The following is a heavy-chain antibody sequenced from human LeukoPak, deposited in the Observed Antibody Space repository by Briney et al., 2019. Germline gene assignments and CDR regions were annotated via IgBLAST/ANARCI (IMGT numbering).Heavy chain of an antibody. CDR2: ISGSGGST. V-gene: IGHV3-23*01. CDR3: AKDNYGDYGGLFDY. J-gene: IGHJ4*02. CDR1: GFTFSSYA. Sequence: GGSLRLSCAVSGFTFSSYAMSWVRQAPGKGLEWVSAISGSGGSTYYADSVKGRFTISRDNSKNTLYLQMNSLRAEDTAVYYCAKDNYGDYGGLFDYWGQGTLVTVSS. D-gene: IGHD4-17*01.